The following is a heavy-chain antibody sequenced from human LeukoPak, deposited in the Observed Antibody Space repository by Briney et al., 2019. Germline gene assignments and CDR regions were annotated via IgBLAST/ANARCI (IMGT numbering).Heavy chain of an antibody. Sequence: PGESLRLSCAASGFIFSSNIMNWVRQAPGKGLEWVSCISRSSNYIYYADSVKGRFTVSRDDSKNSLYLQMNDLRVEDTAVYYCAREGMSNGFYGVLACGGQGTLVTV. CDR1: GFIFSSNI. J-gene: IGHJ4*02. CDR3: AREGMSNGFYGVLAC. V-gene: IGHV3-21*01. CDR2: ISRSSNYI. D-gene: IGHD6-19*01.